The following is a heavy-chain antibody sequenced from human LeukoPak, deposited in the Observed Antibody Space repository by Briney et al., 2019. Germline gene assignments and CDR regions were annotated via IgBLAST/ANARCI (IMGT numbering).Heavy chain of an antibody. CDR1: GYTFTSYD. CDR3: ARDPSEWLRFDSPDGMDV. Sequence: KPGASVKVSCKASGYTFTSYDINWVRQATGQGLEWMGWMNPNSGNTGYAQKFQGRVTMTRNTSISTAYMELSSLRSEDTAVYYCARDPSEWLRFDSPDGMDVWGQGTTVTVSS. CDR2: MNPNSGNT. V-gene: IGHV1-8*01. J-gene: IGHJ6*02. D-gene: IGHD5-12*01.